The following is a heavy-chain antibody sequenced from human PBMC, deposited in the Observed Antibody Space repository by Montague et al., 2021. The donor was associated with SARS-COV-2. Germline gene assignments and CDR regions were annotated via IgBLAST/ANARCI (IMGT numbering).Heavy chain of an antibody. V-gene: IGHV4-34*01. CDR3: ARLGDGVVPSPILGVGPYYSYYYMDV. CDR1: GGSFSTYS. D-gene: IGHD3-10*01. Sequence: SETLSLTCAVHGGSFSTYSWNWIRQPPGKGLEWIGEIHHGGSTNXNPSLKSRVTISADTSKSQFSLKLTSVAAADTAVYYCARLGDGVVPSPILGVGPYYSYYYMDVWGKGTTVTVSS. CDR2: IHHGGST. J-gene: IGHJ6*03.